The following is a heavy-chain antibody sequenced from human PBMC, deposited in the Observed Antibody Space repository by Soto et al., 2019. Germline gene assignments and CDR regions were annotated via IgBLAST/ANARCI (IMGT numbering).Heavy chain of an antibody. CDR2: IYYSGST. D-gene: IGHD6-19*01. CDR3: ARGALDSSGWTTTSNDYYYYMDV. Sequence: SETLSLTCTVSGGSISSYYWSWIRQPPGKGLEWIGYIYYSGSTNYNPSLKSRVTISVDTSKNQFSLKLSSVTAADTAVYYCARGALDSSGWTTTSNDYYYYMDVWGKGTTVTVSS. J-gene: IGHJ6*03. V-gene: IGHV4-59*01. CDR1: GGSISSYY.